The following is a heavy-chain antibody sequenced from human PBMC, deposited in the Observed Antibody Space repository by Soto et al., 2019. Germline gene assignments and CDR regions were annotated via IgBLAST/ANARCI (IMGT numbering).Heavy chain of an antibody. D-gene: IGHD5-18*01. J-gene: IGHJ4*02. Sequence: QVQLVESGGGVVQPGRSLRLSCAASGFTFSSYAMHWVRQAPGKGLEWVAVISYDGSNKYYADSVKGRFTISRDNSKNTLYLQMNSLRAEDTAVYYCARGYTAMVTGHFDYWGQGTLVTVSS. CDR2: ISYDGSNK. CDR1: GFTFSSYA. CDR3: ARGYTAMVTGHFDY. V-gene: IGHV3-30-3*01.